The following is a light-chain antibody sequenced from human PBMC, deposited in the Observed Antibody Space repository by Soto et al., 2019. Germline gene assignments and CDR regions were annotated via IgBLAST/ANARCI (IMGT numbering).Light chain of an antibody. V-gene: IGLV2-14*01. CDR3: SSYTSSSPPYV. CDR1: SSDVGGYNY. CDR2: DVS. J-gene: IGLJ1*01. Sequence: QPGAGAECKEQSMTISCTGTSSDVGGYNYVSWYQQHPGKAPKLMIYDVSNRPSGVSNRFSGSKSGNTASLTISGLQAEDEADYYCSSYTSSSPPYVFGTGTKVTVL.